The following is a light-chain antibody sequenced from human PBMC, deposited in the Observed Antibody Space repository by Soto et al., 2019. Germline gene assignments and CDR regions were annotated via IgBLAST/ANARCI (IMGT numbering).Light chain of an antibody. CDR1: SSNIGAGYD. V-gene: IGLV1-40*01. J-gene: IGLJ3*02. Sequence: QSVLTQPPSVSGAPGQRVTISGTGGSSNIGAGYDVHWYQQLPGTAPKLLIYGNSNRPSGVPDRFSGSKSGTSASLAITGLQAEDEADYYCQSYDSSLSGSDWVFGGGTKLTVL. CDR2: GNS. CDR3: QSYDSSLSGSDWV.